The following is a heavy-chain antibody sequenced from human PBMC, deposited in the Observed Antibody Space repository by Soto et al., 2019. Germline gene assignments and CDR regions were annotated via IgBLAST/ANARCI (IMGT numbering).Heavy chain of an antibody. CDR2: INPNSGGT. V-gene: IGHV1-2*04. J-gene: IGHJ5*01. Sequence: ASVKVSCKASGFTFTGYYLHWVRQAPGQGPEWMGWINPNSGGTKYAQKLQGWVTMTRDTSITTAYMELSNLRSDDTAVYYCARDQGAWPYNWFDFWGQGTLVTVSS. CDR1: GFTFTGYY. CDR3: ARDQGAWPYNWFDF.